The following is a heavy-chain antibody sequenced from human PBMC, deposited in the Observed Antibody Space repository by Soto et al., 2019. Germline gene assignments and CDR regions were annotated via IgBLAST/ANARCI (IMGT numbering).Heavy chain of an antibody. J-gene: IGHJ5*02. Sequence: SATLSLTCTISGGSIFSVSYYWGWIRQPPGKGLEWIGSIYYSGSAYYSPSLKSRVTMSLGTSKNQLSLKLSSVTAADTAVYYCARLHCNSPNCVPLDPWGQGTLVT. CDR3: ARLHCNSPNCVPLDP. CDR1: GGSIFSVSYY. CDR2: IYYSGSA. D-gene: IGHD2-2*01. V-gene: IGHV4-39*01.